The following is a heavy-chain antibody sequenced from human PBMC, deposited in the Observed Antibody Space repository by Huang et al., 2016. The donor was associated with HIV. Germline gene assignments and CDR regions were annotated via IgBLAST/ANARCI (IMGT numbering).Heavy chain of an antibody. J-gene: IGHJ4*02. Sequence: EVQLVESGGGLAQPGGSLRLSCVASGYTFSTYSMNWVRQATGRGGEVVSYISKTSGDTSYAESVKGRFTVSRENVKNSLYLQMNRLRVEDTAMYYCVRDSSSGLQLRYWGQGALVIVS. CDR2: ISKTSGDT. CDR3: VRDSSSGLQLRY. V-gene: IGHV3-48*01. CDR1: GYTFSTYS. D-gene: IGHD3-22*01.